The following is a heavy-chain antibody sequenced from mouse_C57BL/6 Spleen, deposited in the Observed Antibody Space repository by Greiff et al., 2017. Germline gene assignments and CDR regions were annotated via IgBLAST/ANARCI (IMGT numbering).Heavy chain of an antibody. D-gene: IGHD2-4*01. CDR2: IYPGSGST. CDR1: GYTFTSYW. V-gene: IGHV1-55*01. CDR3: ARDDYDPYWYFDV. Sequence: QVQLKQPGAELVKPGASVKMSCKASGYTFTSYWITWVKQRPGQGLAWIGDIYPGSGSTNYNEKFKSKATLTVDTSSSTAYMQISSLTCEDSAVYYCARDDYDPYWYFDVWGTGTTVTVSS. J-gene: IGHJ1*03.